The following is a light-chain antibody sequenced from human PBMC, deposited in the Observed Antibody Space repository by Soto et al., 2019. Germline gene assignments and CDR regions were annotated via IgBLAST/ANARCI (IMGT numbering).Light chain of an antibody. CDR2: KAS. CDR1: QSISSW. CDR3: QPYNSYPIT. J-gene: IGKJ5*01. V-gene: IGKV1-5*03. Sequence: DIQMTQSPSTLSASVGDRVTMTCRASQSISSWLAWYQQKPGKAPKLLIYKASSLESGVPSRFSGSGSGTEFTLTISSLQPDDFATYYCQPYNSYPITFGQGTRLEIK.